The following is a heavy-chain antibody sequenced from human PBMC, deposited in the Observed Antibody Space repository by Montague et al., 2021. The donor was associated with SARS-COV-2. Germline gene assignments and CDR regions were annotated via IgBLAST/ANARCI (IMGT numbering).Heavy chain of an antibody. J-gene: IGHJ5*02. D-gene: IGHD2-21*02. CDR3: ARAPCVGDCNSLAIWFDP. V-gene: IGHV4-38-2*02. CDR1: GYSISSGYF. CDR2: IYHAGSI. Sequence: SETLSLTCTVFGYSISSGYFWAWLRQPPGKGLEWIGSIYHAGSIHYNPALKSRVSISIDTSRNQISLRVTDVAAADTAVYYCARAPCVGDCNSLAIWFDPWGQGTLVSVSS.